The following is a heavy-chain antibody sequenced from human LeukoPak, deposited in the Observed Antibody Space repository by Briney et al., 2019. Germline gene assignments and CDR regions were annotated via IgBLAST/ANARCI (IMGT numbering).Heavy chain of an antibody. D-gene: IGHD6-19*01. J-gene: IGHJ3*02. CDR1: GGSISPYY. V-gene: IGHV4-59*08. CDR2: IFYSGST. CDR3: ARLLAGEYDPFDI. Sequence: KSSETLSLTCSVSGGSISPYYWSWMRQPPGTGPEWIGNIFYSGSTNYNASLQSRVSISVDTSKNQFSLSLSSVTAADTAVYYCARLLAGEYDPFDIWGQGTMVTVSS.